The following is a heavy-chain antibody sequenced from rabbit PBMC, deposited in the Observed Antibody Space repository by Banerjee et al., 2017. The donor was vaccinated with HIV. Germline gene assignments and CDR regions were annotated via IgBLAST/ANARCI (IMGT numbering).Heavy chain of an antibody. J-gene: IGHJ4*01. V-gene: IGHV1S40*01. CDR1: GFDFSSYG. CDR3: ARIGTSGWGEWTYYFDL. CDR2: IYADNSGST. Sequence: QSLEESGGGLVQPEGSLTLTCKASGFDFSSYGVSWVRQAPGKGLEWIACIYADNSGSTDCASWATGRFTISKTSSTTVTLQMTSLTAADTATYFCARIGTSGWGEWTYYFDLWGPGTLVTVS. D-gene: IGHD4-1*01.